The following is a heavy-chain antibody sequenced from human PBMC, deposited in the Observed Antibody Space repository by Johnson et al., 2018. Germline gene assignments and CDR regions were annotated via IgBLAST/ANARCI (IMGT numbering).Heavy chain of an antibody. J-gene: IGHJ1*01. Sequence: VQLVQSGGGLVQPGRSLRLSCAASGFTFDDYAMHWVRQAPGKGLEWVSGINWNSGSLGYADSVKGRFTISRDNAKNSLYLQMNSLRGEDTALYYCAKPPVGWVGEGAEYCQHWGQGTLVTVSS. D-gene: IGHD1-26*01. CDR3: AKPPVGWVGEGAEYCQH. CDR1: GFTFDDYA. V-gene: IGHV3-9*01. CDR2: INWNSGSL.